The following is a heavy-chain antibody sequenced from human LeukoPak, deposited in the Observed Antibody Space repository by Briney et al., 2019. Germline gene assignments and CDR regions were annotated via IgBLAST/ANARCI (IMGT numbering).Heavy chain of an antibody. CDR1: GFTFSSYA. CDR3: AKDQGDTAMVF. V-gene: IGHV3-9*01. CDR2: ISWNSGSI. D-gene: IGHD5-18*01. Sequence: GGSLRLSCAASGFTFSSYAMSWVRQAPGKGLEWVSGISWNSGSIGYADSVKGRSTISRDNAKNSLYLQMNSLRAEDTALYYCAKDQGDTAMVFWGQGTLVTVSS. J-gene: IGHJ4*02.